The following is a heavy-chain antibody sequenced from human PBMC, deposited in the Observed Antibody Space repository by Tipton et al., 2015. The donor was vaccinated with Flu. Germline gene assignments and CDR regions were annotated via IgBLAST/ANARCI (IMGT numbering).Heavy chain of an antibody. CDR2: IIPLFGTT. CDR1: GGSFSSFP. CDR3: ARGGAAAVSRYFYFMDV. D-gene: IGHD6-13*01. J-gene: IGHJ6*03. V-gene: IGHV1-69*06. Sequence: QLVQSGAEVKKPGSSVKVSCNASGGSFSSFPITWVRQAPGQGLEWMGGIIPLFGTTTYAQKFQGRVTIIADKYTSTAYMELSSLRYDDTAVYYCARGGAAAVSRYFYFMDVWGKGTTVTVSS.